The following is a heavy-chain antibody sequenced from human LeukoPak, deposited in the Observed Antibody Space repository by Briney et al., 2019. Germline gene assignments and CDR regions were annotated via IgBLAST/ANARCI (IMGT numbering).Heavy chain of an antibody. CDR3: VRHFHGSGYVVDF. V-gene: IGHV4-39*01. J-gene: IGHJ4*02. CDR2: IIYSGNT. D-gene: IGHD6-13*01. Sequence: SETLSLTCTASSGSISSTSYYWGGIRQPPGKGLEWIGGIIYSGNTYYNPSLKSRVTISVDTTKNQFSLKLTSVTAADTAVYFCVRHFHGSGYVVDFWGQGTLVTVSS. CDR1: SGSISSTSYY.